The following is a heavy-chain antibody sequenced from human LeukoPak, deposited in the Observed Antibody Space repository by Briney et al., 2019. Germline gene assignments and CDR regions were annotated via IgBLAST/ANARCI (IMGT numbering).Heavy chain of an antibody. J-gene: IGHJ1*01. CDR1: GGSLSPYY. CDR2: IYHTGTT. V-gene: IGHV4-59*08. D-gene: IGHD1-26*01. CDR3: ARLDSGDHGNIPH. Sequence: SETLSLTCTVSGGSLSPYYWTWIRQPPGKGLEWIGYIYHTGTTSYNPSLNSRVTISVETSKKQFSLRLNSVPAADTAIYYCARLDSGDHGNIPHWGQGTLVTVSS.